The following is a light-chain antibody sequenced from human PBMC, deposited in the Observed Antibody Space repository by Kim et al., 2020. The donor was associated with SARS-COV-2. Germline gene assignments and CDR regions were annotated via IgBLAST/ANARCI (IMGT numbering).Light chain of an antibody. Sequence: GQSVTISCGGSSSDVGNFNLVSWYQHHPGKAPKLIIDEVSQRPAGVSNRFSGSKAGNAASLTISGLQAEDEADYCGCSDGSSNTFVCGTGTKVTVL. V-gene: IGLV2-23*02. CDR1: SSDVGNFNL. CDR2: EVS. CDR3: CSDGSSNTFV. J-gene: IGLJ1*01.